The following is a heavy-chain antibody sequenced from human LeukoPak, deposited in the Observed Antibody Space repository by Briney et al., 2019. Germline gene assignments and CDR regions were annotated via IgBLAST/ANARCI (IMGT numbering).Heavy chain of an antibody. V-gene: IGHV4-39*01. D-gene: IGHD3-22*01. Sequence: PSETLSLTCTVSGGSISSSTNNWAWIRQPPGKGLEWIGNIYYTGSSYYNPSLKSRVTISVDTSKNQFSLKLNSVTAADTAVYYCATPVPGHYYDSSGYSGDAFDIWGQGTMVTVSS. CDR3: ATPVPGHYYDSSGYSGDAFDI. CDR1: GGSISSSTNN. J-gene: IGHJ3*02. CDR2: IYYTGSS.